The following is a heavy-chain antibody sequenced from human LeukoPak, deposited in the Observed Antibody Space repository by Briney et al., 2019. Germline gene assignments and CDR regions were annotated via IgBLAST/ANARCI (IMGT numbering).Heavy chain of an antibody. D-gene: IGHD3-3*01. CDR3: ARGGVDFWSGYSYYYYYMDV. CDR1: GYTFTGYY. Sequence: ASVKVSCKASGYTFTGYYMHWVRQAPGQGLAWMGRINPNSGGTNYAQKLQGRVTMTRDTYISTAYMELSRLRSDDTAVYYCARGGVDFWSGYSYYYYYMDVWGKGTTVTVSS. V-gene: IGHV1-2*06. CDR2: INPNSGGT. J-gene: IGHJ6*03.